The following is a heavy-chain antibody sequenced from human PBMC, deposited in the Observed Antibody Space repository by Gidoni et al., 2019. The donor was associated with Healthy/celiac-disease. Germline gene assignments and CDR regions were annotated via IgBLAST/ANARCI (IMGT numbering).Heavy chain of an antibody. CDR3: ARNPITMVRGVITDTPYYYYYGMDV. J-gene: IGHJ6*02. V-gene: IGHV4-34*01. CDR2: INHSGST. D-gene: IGHD3-10*01. CDR1: GGSFSGSY. Sequence: QVQLQQWGAGLLKPSETLSLTCAGYGGSFSGSYWRWIRQPPGKGLEWIGEINHSGSTNYNPSLKSRVTISVDTSKNQFSLKLSAVTAADTAVYYCARNPITMVRGVITDTPYYYYYGMDVWGQGTTVTVSS.